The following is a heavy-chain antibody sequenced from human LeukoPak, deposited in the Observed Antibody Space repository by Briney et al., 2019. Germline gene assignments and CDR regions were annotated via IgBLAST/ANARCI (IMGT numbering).Heavy chain of an antibody. CDR2: IIPIFGTA. Sequence: SVKVSCKASGGTFSSYAISWVRQAPGQGLEWMGGIIPIFGTANYAQKFQGRVTITADESTSTAYMELSSLRSEDTAVYYCARADTLGYYSSTSCYGMDVWGQGTTVTVSS. D-gene: IGHD2-2*01. V-gene: IGHV1-69*13. CDR3: ARADTLGYYSSTSCYGMDV. J-gene: IGHJ6*02. CDR1: GGTFSSYA.